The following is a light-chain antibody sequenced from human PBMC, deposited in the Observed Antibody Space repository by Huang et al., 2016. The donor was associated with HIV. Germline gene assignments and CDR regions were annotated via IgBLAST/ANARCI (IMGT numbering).Light chain of an antibody. CDR1: QSVTSH. CDR2: DAS. J-gene: IGKJ1*01. V-gene: IGKV3-11*01. Sequence: EIVLTQSPATLSLSPGERATLSCRASQSVTSHLAWYQQKPGQAPRLLIYDASNRATGIPARFSGSGSGTDFTLTISSLQPEDYATYYCLQDHNYPRTFGQGTKVEI. CDR3: LQDHNYPRT.